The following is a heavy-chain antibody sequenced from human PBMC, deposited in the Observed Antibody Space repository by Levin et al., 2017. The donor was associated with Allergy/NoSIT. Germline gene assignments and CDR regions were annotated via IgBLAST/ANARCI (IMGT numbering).Heavy chain of an antibody. CDR2: INHSGST. V-gene: IGHV4-34*01. Sequence: SETLSLTCAVYGGSFSGYYWSWIRQPPGKGLEWIGEINHSGSTNYNPSLKSRVTISVDTSKNQFSLKLSSVTAADTAVYYCARAAYSYGIRDRPFFDYWGQGTLVTVSS. D-gene: IGHD5-18*01. J-gene: IGHJ4*02. CDR1: GGSFSGYY. CDR3: ARAAYSYGIRDRPFFDY.